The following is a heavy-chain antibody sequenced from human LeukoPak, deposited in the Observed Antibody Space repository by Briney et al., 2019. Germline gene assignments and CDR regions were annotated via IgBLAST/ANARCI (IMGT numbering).Heavy chain of an antibody. V-gene: IGHV4/OR15-8*01. CDR2: ICLDGRI. Sequence: SETLSLTCGVSGGSITSRDCWSWVRQPPGKGLEWIGEICLDGRIHYTPSLKSRISISIDRSKDQFSLNLISVAAADTAIYFCASQGGLRNDFWGQGTLVTVSS. CDR1: GGSITSRDC. J-gene: IGHJ4*02. D-gene: IGHD2-15*01. CDR3: ASQGGLRNDF.